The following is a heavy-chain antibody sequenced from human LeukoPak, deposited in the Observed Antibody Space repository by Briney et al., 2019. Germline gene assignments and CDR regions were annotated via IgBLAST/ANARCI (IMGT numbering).Heavy chain of an antibody. Sequence: SETLSLTCAVYGGSFNGYYWSWIRQRPGKGLEGSVEINHSGRTNYNPSLESRVTISVDTSKNQFSVKLCSVSAADTAVYYCARAAGSSWLTAGAFDIWGQGTMVTVSS. V-gene: IGHV4-34*01. CDR1: GGSFNGYY. D-gene: IGHD2-2*01. CDR2: INHSGRT. CDR3: ARAAGSSWLTAGAFDI. J-gene: IGHJ3*02.